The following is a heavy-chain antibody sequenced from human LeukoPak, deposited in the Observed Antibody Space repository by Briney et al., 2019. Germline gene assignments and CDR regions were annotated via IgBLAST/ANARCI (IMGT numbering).Heavy chain of an antibody. D-gene: IGHD5-24*01. J-gene: IGHJ4*02. Sequence: ASVKVSCKASGYTFTTYYMHWVRQAPGQGLVWMGLINPSGGGTRYAQKFQGRVTMTRDTSTSTVYLELSSLRSEDTAVYYCASGYKTVSVFDHWGQGTLVTVSS. CDR1: GYTFTTYY. CDR2: INPSGGGT. CDR3: ASGYKTVSVFDH. V-gene: IGHV1-46*01.